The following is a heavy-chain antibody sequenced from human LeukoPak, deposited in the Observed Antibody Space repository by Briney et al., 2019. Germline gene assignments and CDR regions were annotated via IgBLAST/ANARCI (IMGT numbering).Heavy chain of an antibody. J-gene: IGHJ4*02. Sequence: PGGSLRLSCAASGFTFSSYAMHWVRQAPGKGLEWVAVISYDGSNKYYADSVKGRFTISRDNSKNTLYLQMNSLRAEDTAVYYCASRPSQGYWGQGTLVTVSS. V-gene: IGHV3-30*04. CDR1: GFTFSSYA. CDR3: ASRPSQGY. CDR2: ISYDGSNK.